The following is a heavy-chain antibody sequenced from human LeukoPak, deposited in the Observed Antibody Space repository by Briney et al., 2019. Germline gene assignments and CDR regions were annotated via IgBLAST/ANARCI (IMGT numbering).Heavy chain of an antibody. J-gene: IGHJ4*02. Sequence: GGSLRLSCTASSGYSMNWVRQAPGKGLEWVAYISSASSTIYYADSVEGRFTISRDNAKNSLYLQMNSLRAEDTALYYCAKGNRGGVDYRGQGTLVTVSS. CDR2: ISSASSTI. D-gene: IGHD2-15*01. CDR1: SGYS. V-gene: IGHV3-48*04. CDR3: AKGNRGGVDY.